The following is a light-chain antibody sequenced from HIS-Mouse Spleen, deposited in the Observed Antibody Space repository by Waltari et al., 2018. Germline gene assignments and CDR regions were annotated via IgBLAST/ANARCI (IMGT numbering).Light chain of an antibody. J-gene: IGLJ2*01. Sequence: QSALTQPASVSVSPGQSITISCTGTSSDVGGSNYVSWYQQHPGKAPKLMIYDVSNRPSGVSNRFSGSKSGNTASLTISGLQAEDEADYYCSSYTSSSTLVFGGGTKLTVL. CDR2: DVS. V-gene: IGLV2-14*03. CDR3: SSYTSSSTLV. CDR1: SSDVGGSNY.